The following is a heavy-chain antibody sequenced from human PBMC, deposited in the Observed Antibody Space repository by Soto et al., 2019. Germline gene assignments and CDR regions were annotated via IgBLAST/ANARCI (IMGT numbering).Heavy chain of an antibody. J-gene: IGHJ6*04. CDR3: GRGDTPYYFCIRVDA. V-gene: IGHV1-8*01. Sequence: INEERQATEQGLEWMGWMNPNSGNTGYAQKFQGRVTMTRNTSISTAYMGLSSLRSEDTAVYYCGRGDTPYYFCIRVDAWGTGARVTVSA. D-gene: IGHD3-3*01. CDR2: MNPNSGNT.